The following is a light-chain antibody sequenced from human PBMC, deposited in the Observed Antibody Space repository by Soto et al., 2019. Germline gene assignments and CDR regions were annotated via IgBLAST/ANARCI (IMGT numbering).Light chain of an antibody. J-gene: IGLJ1*01. Sequence: LNNPASVPGAPRHSIPITNNRSSSDVGTYNRVSWFQQHPGKAPNLIIYEVNKWPSGVSNRFSGSKSGNTASLTVSGLQAEDEADYYCCSYAGSGTYAFGTGTKSPS. CDR3: CSYAGSGTYA. CDR2: EVN. CDR1: SSDVGTYNR. V-gene: IGLV2-23*02.